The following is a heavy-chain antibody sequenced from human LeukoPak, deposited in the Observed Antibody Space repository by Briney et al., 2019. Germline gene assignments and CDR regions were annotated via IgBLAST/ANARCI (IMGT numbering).Heavy chain of an antibody. CDR2: MNPNSGNT. CDR1: GYTFISYG. J-gene: IGHJ4*02. Sequence: ASVKVSCKASGYTFISYGINWVRQATGQGLEWMGWMNPNSGNTGYAQKFQGRVTMTRNTSISTAYMELSSLRSEDTAVYYCARTRGQQPTLWADYWGQGTLVTVSS. D-gene: IGHD6-13*01. CDR3: ARTRGQQPTLWADY. V-gene: IGHV1-8*01.